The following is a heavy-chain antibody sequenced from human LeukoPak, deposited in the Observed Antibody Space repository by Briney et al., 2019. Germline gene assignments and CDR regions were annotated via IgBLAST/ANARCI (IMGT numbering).Heavy chain of an antibody. CDR2: TIPLFGRA. CDR1: GGTFSTYT. V-gene: IGHV1-69*05. D-gene: IGHD4-17*01. CDR3: ARGTTVTTV. J-gene: IGHJ4*02. Sequence: ASVKVSCKVSGGTFSTYTFGWVRQAPGQGLEWMGGTIPLFGRANYAQKFQDRVTITRNTSISTAYMELSSLRSEDTAVYYCARGTTVTTVWGQGTLVTVSS.